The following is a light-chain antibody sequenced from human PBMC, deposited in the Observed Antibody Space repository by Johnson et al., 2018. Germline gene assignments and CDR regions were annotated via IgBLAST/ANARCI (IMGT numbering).Light chain of an antibody. CDR1: SSTIGNNY. J-gene: IGLJ1*01. V-gene: IGLV1-51*02. Sequence: QSVLTQPPSVSAAPGQKVTISCSGSSSTIGNNYVPWYQQPPGTAPKLLIHENNKRPSGIPDRFSGSKSATSATLAITGLQPRDEALYYCGTWESSLSAGNGFGTGNKVTVL. CDR2: ENN. CDR3: GTWESSLSAGNG.